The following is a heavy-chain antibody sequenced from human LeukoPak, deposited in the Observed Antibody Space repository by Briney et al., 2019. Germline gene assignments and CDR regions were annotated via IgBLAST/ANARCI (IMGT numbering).Heavy chain of an antibody. CDR2: INHSGST. CDR1: GGSFSGYY. CDR3: ARAAAAARNFDY. Sequence: SETLSLTCAVYGGSFSGYYWSWIRQPPGKGLEWIGEINHSGSTNYNPSLKSRVTISVDTSKNRFSLKLSSVTAADTAVYYCARAAAAARNFDYWGQGTLVTVSS. D-gene: IGHD6-13*01. J-gene: IGHJ4*02. V-gene: IGHV4-34*01.